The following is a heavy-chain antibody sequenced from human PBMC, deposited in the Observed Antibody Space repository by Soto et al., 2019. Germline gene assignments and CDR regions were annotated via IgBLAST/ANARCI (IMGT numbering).Heavy chain of an antibody. CDR3: TMDVPGECHLIDF. J-gene: IGHJ4*02. CDR1: GFSFSSAW. CDR2: IKSKASGGTT. Sequence: EVQLVESGGGLVKPGGSLRLSCAASGFSFSSAWMNWVRQAPGKGLEWVGRIKSKASGGTTDYAAPVKGRFTISRDDSQTTLFLQMSSLKAEDTAMYHCTMDVPGECHLIDFWGPGTLVTVSS. V-gene: IGHV3-15*01. D-gene: IGHD3-10*02.